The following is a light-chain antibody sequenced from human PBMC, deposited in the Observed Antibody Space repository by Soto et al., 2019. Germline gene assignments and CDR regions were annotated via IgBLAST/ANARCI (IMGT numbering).Light chain of an antibody. J-gene: IGLJ1*01. Sequence: QSVLTQPPSVSGAPGQRVTISCTGSSSNIGAPYDVHWYQQLPGTGPKLLIYGNGNRPSGVPDRFSGSKSGSSASLAISGVQAEDEGDYYCQSYESSLSGSVFGAGTKVTVL. V-gene: IGLV1-40*01. CDR2: GNG. CDR3: QSYESSLSGSV. CDR1: SSNIGAPYD.